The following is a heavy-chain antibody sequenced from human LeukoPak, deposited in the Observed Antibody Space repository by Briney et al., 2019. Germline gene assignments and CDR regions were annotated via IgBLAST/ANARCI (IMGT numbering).Heavy chain of an antibody. D-gene: IGHD5-24*01. J-gene: IGHJ4*02. V-gene: IGHV1-69*05. CDR3: ARSIEMATMGSPLIDY. CDR1: GGTFSSYA. Sequence: GASVKVSCKASGGTFSSYAISWVRQAPGQGLEWMGRIIPIFGTANYAQKFQGRVTITTDESTSTAYMELSSLRSEDTAVYYCARSIEMATMGSPLIDYWGQGTLVTISS. CDR2: IIPIFGTA.